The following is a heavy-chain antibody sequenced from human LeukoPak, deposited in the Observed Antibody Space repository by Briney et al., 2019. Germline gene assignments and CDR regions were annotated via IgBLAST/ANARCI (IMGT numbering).Heavy chain of an antibody. Sequence: KTGGSLRLSCAASGFTFSSYSMNWVRQAPGKGLEWVSSISSSSYIYYADSVKGRFTISRDNAKNSLYLQMNSLRAEDTAVYYCARGANYVILTGYLDYWGQGTLVTVSS. D-gene: IGHD3-9*01. CDR2: ISSSSYI. CDR1: GFTFSSYS. J-gene: IGHJ4*02. V-gene: IGHV3-21*01. CDR3: ARGANYVILTGYLDY.